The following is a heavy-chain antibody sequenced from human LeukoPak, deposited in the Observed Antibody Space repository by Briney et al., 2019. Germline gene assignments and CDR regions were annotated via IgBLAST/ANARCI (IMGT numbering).Heavy chain of an antibody. CDR3: ARDIVVVTAPGDQ. CDR2: IWSDGSNE. CDR1: GFTFSNYG. D-gene: IGHD2-21*02. Sequence: GSLRLSCAASGFTFSNYGMHWVRQAPGKGLQWVAIIWSDGSNEYYGDSVKGRFTISRDDSKNTLYLQMNSLRAEDTAVYYCARDIVVVTAPGDQWGQGTLVTVSS. J-gene: IGHJ4*02. V-gene: IGHV3-33*01.